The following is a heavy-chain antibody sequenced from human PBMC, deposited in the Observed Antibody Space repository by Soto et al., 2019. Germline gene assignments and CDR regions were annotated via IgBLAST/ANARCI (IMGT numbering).Heavy chain of an antibody. CDR2: IYYSGST. Sequence: PSETLSLTCTVSGGSISSGGYYWSWIRQHPGKGLEWIGYIYYSGSTYYNPSLKSRVTISVDTSKNQFSLKLSSVTAADTAVYYCASLWNYGNDDGMDVWGQGTTVTVSS. V-gene: IGHV4-31*03. D-gene: IGHD1-7*01. CDR1: GGSISSGGYY. CDR3: ASLWNYGNDDGMDV. J-gene: IGHJ6*02.